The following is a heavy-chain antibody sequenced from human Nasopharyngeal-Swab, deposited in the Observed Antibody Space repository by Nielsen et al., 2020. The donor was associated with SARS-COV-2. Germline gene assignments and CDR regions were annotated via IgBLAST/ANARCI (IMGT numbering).Heavy chain of an antibody. D-gene: IGHD2-15*01. J-gene: IGHJ4*02. CDR3: ARVPYCSGGSCYTLTHYFDY. Sequence: SETLSLTCTVSGGSISSSSYYWGWIRQPPGKGLEWIGYIYYSGSTNYNPSLKSRVTISVDTSKNQFSLKLSSVTAADTAVYYCARVPYCSGGSCYTLTHYFDYWGQGTLVTVSS. V-gene: IGHV4-61*05. CDR2: IYYSGST. CDR1: GGSISSSSYY.